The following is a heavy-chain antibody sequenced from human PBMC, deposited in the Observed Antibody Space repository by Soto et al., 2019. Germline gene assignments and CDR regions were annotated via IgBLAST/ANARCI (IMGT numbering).Heavy chain of an antibody. CDR2: ISYDGSDK. D-gene: IGHD5-18*01. CDR1: GFTFSSYA. V-gene: IGHV3-30-3*01. J-gene: IGHJ4*02. CDR3: ARERYSYGLGRY. Sequence: LRLSCAASGFTFSSYAMHWVRQAPGKGLEWVALISYDGSDKDYADSVKGRFTISRDNAKNSLYLQMNSLRAEDTAVYYCARERYSYGLGRYWGQGTLVTVSS.